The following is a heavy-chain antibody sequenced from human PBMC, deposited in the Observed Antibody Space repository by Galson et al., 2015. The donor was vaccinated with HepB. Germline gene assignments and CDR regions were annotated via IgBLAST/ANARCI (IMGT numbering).Heavy chain of an antibody. D-gene: IGHD2-21*01. CDR3: ARASCGGDCYWGRYYYYGMDV. Sequence: SLRLSCAASGFTFSSYSMNWVRQAPGKGLEWVSSISSSSSYIYYADSEKGRFTISRDNAKNSLYLQMNSLRAEDTAVYYCARASCGGDCYWGRYYYYGMDVWGQGTTVTVSS. J-gene: IGHJ6*02. CDR2: ISSSSSYI. V-gene: IGHV3-21*01. CDR1: GFTFSSYS.